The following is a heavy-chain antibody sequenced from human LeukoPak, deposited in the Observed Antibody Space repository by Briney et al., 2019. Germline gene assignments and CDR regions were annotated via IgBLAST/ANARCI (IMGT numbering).Heavy chain of an antibody. CDR3: AKDLFVSGRSSTSCYDY. Sequence: SLRLTCAASGFTFDGYAMHWVRKAPGKGLEWVSDISWNSGSICYADSVKRGFIILRDNAKNFLYLLMYRLAAENAVLYYCAKDLFVSGRSSTSCYDYWGQGTLVTVSS. CDR1: GFTFDGYA. D-gene: IGHD2-2*01. CDR2: ISWNSGSI. V-gene: IGHV3-9*01. J-gene: IGHJ4*02.